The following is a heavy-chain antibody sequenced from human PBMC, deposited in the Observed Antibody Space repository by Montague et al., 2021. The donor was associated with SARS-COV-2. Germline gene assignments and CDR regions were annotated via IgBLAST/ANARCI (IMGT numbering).Heavy chain of an antibody. Sequence: SETLSLTCTVSGGSITSYYWSWIRQPPGRGLQCIGYISYSGSTNYNPSLKSRVTISVDTSKNHFTLRLSSVTAADTAVYYCAKFRRTQQLFGTLYYGMDVWGQGTTVTVSS. D-gene: IGHD2-2*01. V-gene: IGHV4-59*01. CDR2: ISYSGST. J-gene: IGHJ6*02. CDR3: AKFRRTQQLFGTLYYGMDV. CDR1: GGSITSYY.